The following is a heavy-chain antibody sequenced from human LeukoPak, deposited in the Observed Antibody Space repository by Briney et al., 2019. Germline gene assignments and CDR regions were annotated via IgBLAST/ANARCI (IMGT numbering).Heavy chain of an antibody. V-gene: IGHV3-72*01. J-gene: IGHJ4*02. D-gene: IGHD7-27*01. CDR3: ARSPLGIAPFDY. CDR1: GFTFSDHH. CDR2: IRNKANRYTT. Sequence: PGGSLRLSCAASGFTFSDHHMDWVRQAPGEGLEWVARIRNKANRYTTEYAASVKGRLTISRDDSENSLYLQMDSLKTEDTAVYYCARSPLGIAPFDYWGQRTLVTVSS.